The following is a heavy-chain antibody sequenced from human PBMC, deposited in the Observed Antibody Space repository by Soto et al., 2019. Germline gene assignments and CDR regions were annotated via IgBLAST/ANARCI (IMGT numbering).Heavy chain of an antibody. CDR2: INHSGST. J-gene: IGHJ6*02. V-gene: IGHV4-34*01. Sequence: SETLSLTCAVYGGSFSGYYWSWIRQPPGKGLEWIGEINHSGSTNYNPSLKSRVTISVDTSKNQFSLKLSSVTAADTAVYYCARGLGYCSSTSCPGAGYYYYGMDVWGQGTTVTVSS. CDR1: GGSFSGYY. CDR3: ARGLGYCSSTSCPGAGYYYYGMDV. D-gene: IGHD2-2*01.